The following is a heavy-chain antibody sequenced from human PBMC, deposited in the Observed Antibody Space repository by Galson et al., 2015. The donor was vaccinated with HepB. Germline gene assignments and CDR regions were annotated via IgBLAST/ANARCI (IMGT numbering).Heavy chain of an antibody. CDR3: ARDSELALYGYYFDY. D-gene: IGHD2-8*02. Sequence: SVKVSCKASGYTFTSYGISWVRQAPGQGLEWMGWISAYNGNTNYAQKLQGRVTMTTDTSTSTAYMELRSLRSDDTAVYYCARDSELALYGYYFDYWGQGTLVTVSS. CDR1: GYTFTSYG. V-gene: IGHV1-18*01. CDR2: ISAYNGNT. J-gene: IGHJ4*02.